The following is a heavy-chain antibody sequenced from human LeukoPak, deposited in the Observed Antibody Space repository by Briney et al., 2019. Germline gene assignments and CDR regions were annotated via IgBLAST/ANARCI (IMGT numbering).Heavy chain of an antibody. V-gene: IGHV3-30*04. CDR3: AKDLRYGDFNWFDP. D-gene: IGHD4-17*01. Sequence: GGSLRLSCAASGFTFSSYAIHWVRQAPGKGLEWVAVISYDGSNKYYADSVKGRFTISRDNSKNTLYLQMNSLRAEDTAVYYCAKDLRYGDFNWFDPWGQGTLVTVSS. CDR1: GFTFSSYA. CDR2: ISYDGSNK. J-gene: IGHJ5*02.